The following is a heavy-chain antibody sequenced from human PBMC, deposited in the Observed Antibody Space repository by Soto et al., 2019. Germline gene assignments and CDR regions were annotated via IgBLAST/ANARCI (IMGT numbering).Heavy chain of an antibody. CDR2: IYYSGST. CDR1: GGSISSYY. D-gene: IGHD3-22*01. V-gene: IGHV4-59*01. CDR3: ARLNYYDSTGTIDY. J-gene: IGHJ4*02. Sequence: SETLSLTCTVSGGSISSYYWSWIRQPPGKGLEWIGYIYYSGSTNYNPSLKSRVTISVDTSKNQFSLKLSSVTAADTAMYYCARLNYYDSTGTIDYWGQGTLVTVSS.